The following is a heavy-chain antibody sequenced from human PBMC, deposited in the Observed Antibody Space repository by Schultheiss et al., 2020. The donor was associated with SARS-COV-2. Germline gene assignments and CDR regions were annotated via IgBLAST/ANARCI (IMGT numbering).Heavy chain of an antibody. CDR1: GFTFSDYW. V-gene: IGHV3-23*01. CDR2: ISGSGGST. D-gene: IGHD6-13*01. CDR3: ARGPWQLTTKYYYYGMDV. J-gene: IGHJ6*02. Sequence: GGSLRLSCAASGFTFSDYWMTWVRQAPGKGLEWVSAISGSGGSTYYADSVKGRFTISRDNSKNTLYLQMNSLRAEDTAVYYCARGPWQLTTKYYYYGMDVWGQGTTVTVSS.